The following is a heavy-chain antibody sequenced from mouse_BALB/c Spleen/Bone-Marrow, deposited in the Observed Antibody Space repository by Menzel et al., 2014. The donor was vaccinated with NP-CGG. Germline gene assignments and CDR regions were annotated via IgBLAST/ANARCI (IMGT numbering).Heavy chain of an antibody. V-gene: IGHV1-31*01. D-gene: IGHD1-1*01. CDR1: GYSFTGYY. CDR3: ASHYYGSSYWYFDV. J-gene: IGHJ1*01. CDR2: INPYSGAT. Sequence: EVQLQQSGPELVKPGASVKISCKASGYSFTGYYVHWVKQSQVKSLEWIGRINPYSGATSYNQNFKDKASLTVDKSSSTAYMELHSLTSEDSAVYYCASHYYGSSYWYFDVWGAGTTVTVSS.